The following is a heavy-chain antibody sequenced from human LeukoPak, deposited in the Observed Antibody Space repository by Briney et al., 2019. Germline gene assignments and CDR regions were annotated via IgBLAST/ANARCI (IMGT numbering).Heavy chain of an antibody. D-gene: IGHD3-16*01. CDR3: AKDDGLIMFSS. J-gene: IGHJ5*02. CDR2: ITGSGGST. V-gene: IGHV3-23*01. CDR1: GFSFSNYG. Sequence: SGGSLRLSCAASGFSFSNYGMNWVRQAPGKGLEWVSGITGSGGSTYYAGSVKGRFTISRDNSKNTLYLQVNSLRAEDTAVYYCAKDDGLIMFSSWGQGTLVTVSS.